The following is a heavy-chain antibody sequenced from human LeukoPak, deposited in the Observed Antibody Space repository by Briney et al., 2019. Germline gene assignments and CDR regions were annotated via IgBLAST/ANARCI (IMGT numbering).Heavy chain of an antibody. CDR3: ARGPLGKEWFDP. D-gene: IGHD1-26*01. J-gene: IGHJ5*02. V-gene: IGHV4-34*01. CDR1: GGSFSGYY. Sequence: PSETLSLTCAVYGGSFSGYYWSWIRQPPGKGLEWIGEINHSGSTNYNPFLKSRVTISVDTSKNQFSLKLSSVTAADTAVYYCARGPLGKEWFDPWGQGTLVTVSS. CDR2: INHSGST.